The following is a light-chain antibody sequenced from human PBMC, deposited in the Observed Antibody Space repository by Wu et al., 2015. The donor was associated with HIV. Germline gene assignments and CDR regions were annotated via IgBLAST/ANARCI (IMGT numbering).Light chain of an antibody. Sequence: DIQMTQSPPTLSASEGDRVTITCRAGQSISSWLAWYQQKPGKAPKLLIYEASSLENGVPSRFSGSGSGTEFTLTISRLQPDDFANYYCQQYNSDSWTFGQGTKLEVK. CDR2: EAS. V-gene: IGKV1-5*03. J-gene: IGKJ1*01. CDR1: QSISSW. CDR3: QQYNSDSWT.